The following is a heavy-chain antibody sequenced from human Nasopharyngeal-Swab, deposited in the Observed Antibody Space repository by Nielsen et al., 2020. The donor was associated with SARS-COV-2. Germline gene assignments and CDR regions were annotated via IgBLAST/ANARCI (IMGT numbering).Heavy chain of an antibody. D-gene: IGHD1-26*01. CDR3: ARPYSGSYFHGMDV. J-gene: IGHJ6*02. Sequence: VRQAPGKGLEWVAVISYDGSNKYYADSVKGRFTISRDNSKNTLYLQMNSLRAEDTAVYYCARPYSGSYFHGMDVWGQGTTVTVS. CDR2: ISYDGSNK. V-gene: IGHV3-30-3*01.